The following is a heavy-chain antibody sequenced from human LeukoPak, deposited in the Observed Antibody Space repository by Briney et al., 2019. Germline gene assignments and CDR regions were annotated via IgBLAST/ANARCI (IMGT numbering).Heavy chain of an antibody. CDR3: ARGYEKDY. CDR1: GYTLTELS. Sequence: GASVKVSCKVSGYTLTELSMHWVRQAPGKGLEWMGGFDPEDGETIYAQKFQGRVTITRDTSASTAYMELSSLRSEDTAVYYCARGYEKDYWGQGTLVTVSS. D-gene: IGHD3-16*01. J-gene: IGHJ4*02. V-gene: IGHV1-24*01. CDR2: FDPEDGET.